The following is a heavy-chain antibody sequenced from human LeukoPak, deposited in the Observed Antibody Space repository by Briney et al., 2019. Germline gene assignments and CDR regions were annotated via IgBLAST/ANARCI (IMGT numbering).Heavy chain of an antibody. CDR1: GFTFSSYA. CDR2: ISGSGGST. CDR3: AKDRGYCSGGSCSTRGAFDY. Sequence: PGGSLRLSCAASGFTFSSYAMSWVRQAPGKGLEWVSAISGSGGSTYYADSVKGRFTISRDNSKNTLYLQMNSLRAEDTAVYYCAKDRGYCSGGSCSTRGAFDYWGQGTLVTVSS. V-gene: IGHV3-23*01. D-gene: IGHD2-15*01. J-gene: IGHJ4*02.